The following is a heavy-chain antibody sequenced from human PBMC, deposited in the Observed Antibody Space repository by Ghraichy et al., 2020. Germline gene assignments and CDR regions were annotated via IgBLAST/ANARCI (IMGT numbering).Heavy chain of an antibody. CDR2: IIPVFGTT. D-gene: IGHD3-22*01. CDR1: GGSIRSHA. J-gene: IGHJ4*02. CDR3: ATPYYYDSSAY. V-gene: IGHV1-69*13. Sequence: SVKVSCKTSGGSIRSHAIIWVRQAPGQGLEWLGAIIPVFGTTDYAPKFQGRVTITADESTDTAYMELSRLRSEDTAIYYCATPYYYDSSAYWGQGTQVTVS.